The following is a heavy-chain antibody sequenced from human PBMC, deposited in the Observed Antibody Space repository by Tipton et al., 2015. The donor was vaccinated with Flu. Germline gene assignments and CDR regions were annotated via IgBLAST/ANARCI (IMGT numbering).Heavy chain of an antibody. V-gene: IGHV4-31*03. D-gene: IGHD3-10*01. CDR2: IYYSGST. CDR3: ARDGGYGSGTYRFDY. J-gene: IGHJ4*02. Sequence: TLSLTCTVSGGSISSGGYYWSWIRQRPGKGLEWIGYIYYSGSTSYNPSLKSRVTISVDTSKNQFSLNLSSVTAADTAVYYCARDGGYGSGTYRFDYWGQGTLVTVSS. CDR1: GGSISSGGYY.